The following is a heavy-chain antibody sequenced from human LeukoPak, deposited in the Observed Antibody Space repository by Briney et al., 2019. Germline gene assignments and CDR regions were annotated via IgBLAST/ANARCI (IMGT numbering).Heavy chain of an antibody. D-gene: IGHD3-22*01. CDR1: GYTFTSYA. J-gene: IGHJ5*02. CDR3: ASEYYYDSRFNWFDP. Sequence: ASVKVSCKASGYTFTSYAKNWVRQAPGQGLEWMGWINTNTGNPTYAQGFTGRFVFSLDTSVSTAYLQISSLKAEDTAVYYCASEYYYDSRFNWFDPWGQGTLVTVSS. V-gene: IGHV7-4-1*02. CDR2: INTNTGNP.